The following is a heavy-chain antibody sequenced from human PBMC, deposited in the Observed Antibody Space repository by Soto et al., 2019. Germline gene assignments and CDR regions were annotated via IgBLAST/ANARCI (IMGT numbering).Heavy chain of an antibody. CDR3: ALNRAYYDIFTGYYNTNGMDV. CDR2: IIPIFGTA. Sequence: QVQLVQSGAEVKKPGSSVKVSCKASGGTFSSYAISWVRQAPGQGLEWMGGIIPIFGTANYAQKFQGRVTITADESTSTAYMELSSLRSEDTAVYYCALNRAYYDIFTGYYNTNGMDVWGQGTTVTVSS. J-gene: IGHJ6*02. CDR1: GGTFSSYA. V-gene: IGHV1-69*01. D-gene: IGHD3-9*01.